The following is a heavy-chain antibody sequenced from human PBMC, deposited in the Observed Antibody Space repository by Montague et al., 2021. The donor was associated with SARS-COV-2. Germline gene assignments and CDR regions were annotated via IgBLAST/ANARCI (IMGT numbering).Heavy chain of an antibody. J-gene: IGHJ6*02. CDR1: GGSISSSSYY. CDR3: ARLSKTGYPPLYYYYGMAV. CDR2: IYYSGST. V-gene: IGHV4-39*01. D-gene: IGHD3-9*01. Sequence: SETLSLTCTVSGGSISSSSYYWGWIRQPPGKGLEWIGSIYYSGSTYYNPSLKSRVTISVDTSKNQFSLKLSSVTAADTAVYYCARLSKTGYPPLYYYYGMAVGGQGTTVPVPS.